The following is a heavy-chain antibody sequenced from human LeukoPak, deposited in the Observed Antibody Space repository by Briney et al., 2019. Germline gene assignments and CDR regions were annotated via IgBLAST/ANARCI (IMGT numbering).Heavy chain of an antibody. J-gene: IGHJ6*03. CDR3: ATGTSILATSYYYYSMDV. CDR2: TNAYTDNT. Sequence: ASVKVSCKASGYTFSTHGVNWVRQAPGQGREWIGWTNAYTDNTNYPQKLQDRVTITTDTSTVTAYLELRDLRSADSAVYYCATGTSILATSYYYYSMDVWGKGTTVTVAS. D-gene: IGHD2-15*01. CDR1: GYTFSTHG. V-gene: IGHV1-18*01.